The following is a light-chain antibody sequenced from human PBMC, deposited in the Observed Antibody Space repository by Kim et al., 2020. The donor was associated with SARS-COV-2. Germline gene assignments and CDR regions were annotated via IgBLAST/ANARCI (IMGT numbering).Light chain of an antibody. Sequence: SSELTQDPAVSVALGQTARITCQGDSLRSYHASWYQQKPGPAPVLVIYGKNNRPSGIPDRFSGSSSGNTASLTITGAQAEDEADYYCNSRDSSGNHLVFG. CDR3: NSRDSSGNHLV. V-gene: IGLV3-19*01. J-gene: IGLJ3*02. CDR1: SLRSYH. CDR2: GKN.